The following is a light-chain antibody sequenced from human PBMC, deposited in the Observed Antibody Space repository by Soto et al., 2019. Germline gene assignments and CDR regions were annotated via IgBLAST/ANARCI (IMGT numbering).Light chain of an antibody. CDR1: QSVSSN. V-gene: IGKV3D-15*01. CDR3: QQYKNWPPIT. J-gene: IGKJ5*01. CDR2: GAS. Sequence: EIVMTQSPGTLSVSPGERATLSCGASQSVSSNLAWYQQKPGQAPRLLIYGASTRATGIPARFSGSGSGTDFTLTISSLEPEDLAIYYCQQYKNWPPITFGQGTRLEI.